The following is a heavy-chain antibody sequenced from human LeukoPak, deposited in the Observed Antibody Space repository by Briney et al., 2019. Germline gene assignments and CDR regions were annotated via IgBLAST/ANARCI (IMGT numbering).Heavy chain of an antibody. Sequence: ASVKVSCKASGYTFTGYYMHWVRQAPGQGLEWMGIINPSGGSTSYAQKFQGRVTMTRDMATGTVYMELSSLRSEDTAVYYCARRYLYYFDYWGQGTLVTVSS. CDR3: ARRYLYYFDY. CDR2: INPSGGST. J-gene: IGHJ4*02. CDR1: GYTFTGYY. D-gene: IGHD1-1*01. V-gene: IGHV1-46*01.